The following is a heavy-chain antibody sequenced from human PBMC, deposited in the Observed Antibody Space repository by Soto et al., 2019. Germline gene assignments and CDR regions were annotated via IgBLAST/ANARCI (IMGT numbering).Heavy chain of an antibody. CDR2: INAGNGNT. V-gene: IGHV1-3*01. D-gene: IGHD3-22*01. Sequence: ASVKVSCKASRYAFTWINIHWARQAPGQRLEWMGWINAGNGNTKYSQKFQGRVTFTRDTSANTAYMELSSLISEDTAVYYCARPKDYDDCLDLWGQGTLVTVSS. CDR3: ARPKDYDDCLDL. CDR1: RYAFTWIN. J-gene: IGHJ4*02.